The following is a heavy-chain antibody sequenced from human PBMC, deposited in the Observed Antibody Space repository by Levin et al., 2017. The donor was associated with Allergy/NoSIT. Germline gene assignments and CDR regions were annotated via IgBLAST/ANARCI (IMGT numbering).Heavy chain of an antibody. Sequence: AASVKVSCKASGYTFTSYGISWVRQAPGQGLEWMGWISAYNGNTNYAQKLQGRVTMTTDTSTSTAYMELRSLRSDDTAVYYCARDDPASIVGAIGTSDYWGQGTLVTVSS. CDR1: GYTFTSYG. J-gene: IGHJ4*02. V-gene: IGHV1-18*01. CDR2: ISAYNGNT. CDR3: ARDDPASIVGAIGTSDY. D-gene: IGHD1-26*01.